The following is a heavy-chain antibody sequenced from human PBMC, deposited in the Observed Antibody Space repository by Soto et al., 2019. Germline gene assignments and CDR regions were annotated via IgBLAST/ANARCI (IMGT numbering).Heavy chain of an antibody. CDR3: ARDTRIAAAGNSYEYFQH. D-gene: IGHD6-13*01. CDR2: INPNSGGT. Sequence: ASVKVSCKASGYTFTGYYMHWVRQAPGQGLEWMGWINPNSGGTNYAQKFQGRVTMTRDTSISTAYMELSRLRSDDTAVYYCARDTRIAAAGNSYEYFQHWGQGTLVTVSS. J-gene: IGHJ1*01. CDR1: GYTFTGYY. V-gene: IGHV1-2*02.